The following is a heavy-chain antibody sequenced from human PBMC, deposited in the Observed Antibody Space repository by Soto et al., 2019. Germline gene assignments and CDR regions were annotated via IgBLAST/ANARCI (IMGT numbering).Heavy chain of an antibody. CDR2: ISYDGSDK. CDR3: AKAYDSYFLDY. CDR1: GFTFAGYG. V-gene: IGHV3-30*18. J-gene: IGHJ4*02. D-gene: IGHD3-10*01. Sequence: PGGSLRLSCAASGFTFAGYGMYWVRQAPGKGLEWVAVISYDGSDKYYADIVKGRFTISKDNSKNTLFLQLSSLRAEDTAVYYCAKAYDSYFLDYWGEGTLVTVSS.